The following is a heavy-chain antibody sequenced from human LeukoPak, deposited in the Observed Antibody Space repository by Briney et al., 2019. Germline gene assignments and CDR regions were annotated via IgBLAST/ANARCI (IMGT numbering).Heavy chain of an antibody. Sequence: ASVKVSCKASGYTFTDYFMHWVRQAPGQGLEWMGWINPNSGGTNFAQKFQGRVTMTRDTSISTAYMELSRLRSDDTAVYYCARAYDSSGYYYYYYMDVWGKGTTVTISS. D-gene: IGHD3-22*01. J-gene: IGHJ6*03. V-gene: IGHV1-2*02. CDR1: GYTFTDYF. CDR3: ARAYDSSGYYYYYYMDV. CDR2: INPNSGGT.